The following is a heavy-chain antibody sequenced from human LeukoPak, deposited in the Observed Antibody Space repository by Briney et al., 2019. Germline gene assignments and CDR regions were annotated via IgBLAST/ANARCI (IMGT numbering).Heavy chain of an antibody. CDR1: GGSISSGSYY. CDR3: ARDRQGPDAFDI. V-gene: IGHV4-61*02. J-gene: IGHJ3*02. CDR2: IYTSGST. Sequence: SQTLSLTCTVSGGSISSGSYYWSWIRQPAGKGVEWIGRIYTSGSTNYNPSLKSRVTISVDTSKNQFSLKLSSVTAADTAVYYCARDRQGPDAFDIRGQGTMVTVSS.